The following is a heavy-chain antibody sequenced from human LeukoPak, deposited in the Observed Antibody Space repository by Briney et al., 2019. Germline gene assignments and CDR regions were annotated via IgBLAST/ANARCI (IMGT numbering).Heavy chain of an antibody. CDR2: ISYDGSNK. Sequence: GRSLRLSCAASGSTFSSYGMHWVRQAPGKGLEWVAVISYDGSNKYYADSVKGRFTISRDNSKNTLYLQMNSLRAEDTAVYYCAKGSEKDYYYYGMDVWGKGATVTVSS. J-gene: IGHJ6*04. CDR1: GSTFSSYG. CDR3: AKGSEKDYYYYGMDV. V-gene: IGHV3-30*18.